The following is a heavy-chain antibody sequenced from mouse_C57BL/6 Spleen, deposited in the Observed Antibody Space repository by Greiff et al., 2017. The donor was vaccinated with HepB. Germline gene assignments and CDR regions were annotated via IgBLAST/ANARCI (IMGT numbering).Heavy chain of an antibody. CDR1: GFNIKDYY. J-gene: IGHJ4*01. CDR2: IDPEDGET. D-gene: IGHD4-1*01. CDR3: ARGALTGSYYYAMDY. Sequence: EVQLQQSGAELVKPGASVKLSCTASGFNIKDYYMHWVKQRTEQGLEWIGRIDPEDGETKYAPKFQGKAPITADTSSNTAYLQLSSLTSEDTAVYYCARGALTGSYYYAMDYWGQGTSVTVSS. V-gene: IGHV14-2*01.